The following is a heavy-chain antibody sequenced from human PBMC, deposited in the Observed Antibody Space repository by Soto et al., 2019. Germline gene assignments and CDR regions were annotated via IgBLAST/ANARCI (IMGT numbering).Heavy chain of an antibody. V-gene: IGHV2-5*02. J-gene: IGHJ4*02. CDR2: LYWDGDK. CDR3: ALRKRTITVATYFDY. CDR1: GFSLGTSGEG. Sequence: QITLRESGPTLVKPTQTLTLTCTFSGFSLGTSGEGVGWIRQPPRKALEWLATLYWDGDKRYSPSLRSRLTISKDTSESHVVLTMTNMDAADRATYFCALRKRTITVATYFDYWGPGSLVTVSS. D-gene: IGHD1-7*01.